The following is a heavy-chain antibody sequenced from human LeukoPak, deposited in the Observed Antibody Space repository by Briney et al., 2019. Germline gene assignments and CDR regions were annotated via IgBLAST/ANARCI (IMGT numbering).Heavy chain of an antibody. Sequence: PGGSLRLSCAASGFTFSSYGMHWVRQAPGKGLEWVAVISYDGSNKYYADSAKGRFTISRDNSKNTLYLQMNSLRAEDTAVYYCAKDLRDIVVVPAAMTPDFDYWGQGTLVTVSS. J-gene: IGHJ4*02. CDR2: ISYDGSNK. D-gene: IGHD2-2*01. CDR1: GFTFSSYG. CDR3: AKDLRDIVVVPAAMTPDFDY. V-gene: IGHV3-30*18.